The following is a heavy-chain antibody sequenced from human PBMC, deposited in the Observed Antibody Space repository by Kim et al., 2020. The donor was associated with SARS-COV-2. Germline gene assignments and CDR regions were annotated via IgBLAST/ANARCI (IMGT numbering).Heavy chain of an antibody. J-gene: IGHJ5*02. CDR1: GYTFTSYA. CDR3: ARVELELRGGPNWFDP. Sequence: ASVKVSCKASGYTFTSYAMHWVRQAPGQRLEWMGWINAGNGNTKYSQKFQGRVTITRDTSASTAYMELSSLRSKDTAVYYCARVELELRGGPNWFDPWGQGTLVTVSS. D-gene: IGHD1-7*01. CDR2: INAGNGNT. V-gene: IGHV1-3*01.